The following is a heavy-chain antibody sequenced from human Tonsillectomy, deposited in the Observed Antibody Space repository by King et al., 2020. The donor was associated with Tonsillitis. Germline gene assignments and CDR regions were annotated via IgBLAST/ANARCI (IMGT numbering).Heavy chain of an antibody. V-gene: IGHV4-38-2*01. CDR3: AGNALLVWFGTGFDQ. Sequence: QLQESGPGLVKPSETLSLTCAVSGYSISSAYYWGWIRQPPGKGLEWIGSMSQSGNTYYNPSLKSRVTISVDTSKNQFSLKLSSVTAADTAVYHCAGNALLVWFGTGFDQWGQGTLVTVSS. J-gene: IGHJ4*02. CDR2: MSQSGNT. D-gene: IGHD3-10*01. CDR1: GYSISSAYY.